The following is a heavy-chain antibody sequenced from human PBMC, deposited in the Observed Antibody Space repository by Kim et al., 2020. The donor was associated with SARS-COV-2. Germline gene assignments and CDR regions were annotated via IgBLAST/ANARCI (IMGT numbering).Heavy chain of an antibody. J-gene: IGHJ3*02. CDR3: ARAGIYYDSSGYYPHFRNEAVDI. CDR1: GGSISSYY. CDR2: IYYSGST. Sequence: SETLSLTCTVSGGSISSYYWSWIRQPPGKGLEWIGYIYYSGSTNYNPSLKSRVTISVDTSKNQFSLKLSSVTAADTAVYYCARAGIYYDSSGYYPHFRNEAVDIWGQGTMVTVSS. D-gene: IGHD3-22*01. V-gene: IGHV4-59*01.